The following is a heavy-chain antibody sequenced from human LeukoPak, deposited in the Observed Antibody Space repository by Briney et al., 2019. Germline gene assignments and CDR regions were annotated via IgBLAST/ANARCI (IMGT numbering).Heavy chain of an antibody. CDR1: GYTFTSYD. CDR2: MNPNSGNT. V-gene: IGHV1-8*03. J-gene: IGHJ4*02. CDR3: ARAPNHCTNGVCYTGRVDY. D-gene: IGHD2-8*01. Sequence: ASVKVSCKASGYTFTSYDINWVRQATGQGLEWMGWMNPNSGNTGYAQKFQGRVTITRNTSISTAYMELSSLRSEDTAVYYCARAPNHCTNGVCYTGRVDYWGQGTLVTVSS.